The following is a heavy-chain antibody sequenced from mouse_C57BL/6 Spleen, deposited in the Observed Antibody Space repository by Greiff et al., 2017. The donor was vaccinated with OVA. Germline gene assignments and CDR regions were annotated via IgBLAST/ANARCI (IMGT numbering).Heavy chain of an antibody. J-gene: IGHJ2*01. Sequence: EVMLVESGGGLVKPGGFLKLSCAASGFTFSSYAMSWVRQTPEKRLEWVATISDGGSYTYYPDNVKGRFTISRDNAKNNLYLQMSHLKSEDTAMYYCARDETYYGSSYVNYFDYWGQGTTLTVSS. CDR1: GFTFSSYA. CDR2: ISDGGSYT. D-gene: IGHD1-1*01. CDR3: ARDETYYGSSYVNYFDY. V-gene: IGHV5-4*01.